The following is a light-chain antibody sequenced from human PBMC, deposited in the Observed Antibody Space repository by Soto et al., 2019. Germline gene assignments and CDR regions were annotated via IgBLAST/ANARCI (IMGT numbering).Light chain of an antibody. CDR1: SSDVGGYNY. V-gene: IGLV2-8*01. Sequence: QSVLTQPPSASGSPGQSVTISCTGTSSDVGGYNYVSWYQQHPGKAPKLMIYEVSERPSGVPDRFSGSKSSNTASLTVSGLQAEDEGDYYCQTYDSSLRGSVFGTGTKVTVL. CDR2: EVS. CDR3: QTYDSSLRGSV. J-gene: IGLJ1*01.